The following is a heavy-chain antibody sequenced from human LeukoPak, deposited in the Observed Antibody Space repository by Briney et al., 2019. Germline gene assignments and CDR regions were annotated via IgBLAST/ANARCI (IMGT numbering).Heavy chain of an antibody. CDR1: GFTFSSYA. Sequence: GGSLRLSCAASGFTFSSYAMSWVRQAPGKGLEWVSAISGSGGSTYYADSVKGRFTISRDNSKNTLYLQMNSLRAEDTAVYYCAKTLVPRDIAARPNYWGQGTLSPSPQ. CDR2: ISGSGGST. CDR3: AKTLVPRDIAARPNY. J-gene: IGHJ4*02. D-gene: IGHD6-6*01. V-gene: IGHV3-23*01.